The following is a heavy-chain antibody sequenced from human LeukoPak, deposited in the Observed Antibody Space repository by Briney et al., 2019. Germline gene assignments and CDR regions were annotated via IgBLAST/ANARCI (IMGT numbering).Heavy chain of an antibody. CDR2: ISGSGGST. J-gene: IGHJ5*02. CDR1: GFTFSTYA. V-gene: IGHV3-23*01. Sequence: GGSLRLSCAASGFTFSTYAMSWVRQIPGKGLEWVSAISGSGGSTYYADSVKGRFTISRDNSKNTLYLQMNSLRAEDTAVYYCAKDPYQAAAGPNWFDPWGQGTLVTVSS. CDR3: AKDPYQAAAGPNWFDP. D-gene: IGHD6-13*01.